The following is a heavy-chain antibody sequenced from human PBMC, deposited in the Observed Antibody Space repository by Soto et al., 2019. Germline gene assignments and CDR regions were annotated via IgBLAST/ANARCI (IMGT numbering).Heavy chain of an antibody. CDR3: ARDTYYDYIWGSYRSDCFDY. Sequence: QVQLVQSGAEVKKPGASVKVSCKASGYTFTSYGISWVRQAPGQGLEWMGWISAYNGNTNYAQKLQGRVTMTTDTSTSTAYMELRSLRSDDTAVYYCARDTYYDYIWGSYRSDCFDYWGQGTLVTVSS. D-gene: IGHD3-16*02. J-gene: IGHJ4*02. CDR1: GYTFTSYG. CDR2: ISAYNGNT. V-gene: IGHV1-18*01.